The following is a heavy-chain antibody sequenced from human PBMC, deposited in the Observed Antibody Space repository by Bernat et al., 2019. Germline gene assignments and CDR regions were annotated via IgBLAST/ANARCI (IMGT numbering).Heavy chain of an antibody. D-gene: IGHD5-18*01. J-gene: IGHJ4*02. CDR3: AKVAIYGYVLDY. V-gene: IGHV3-23*01. Sequence: EVQLLESGGGLVQPGGSLRLSCAASGFTFRSYAMSWVRQAPWKGLVWVSAISGSGGSTDHADYVKGRFTISRDKSKNTMYLQMNSLRAEDTAVYYCAKVAIYGYVLDYWGQGTLVTVSS. CDR1: GFTFRSYA. CDR2: ISGSGGST.